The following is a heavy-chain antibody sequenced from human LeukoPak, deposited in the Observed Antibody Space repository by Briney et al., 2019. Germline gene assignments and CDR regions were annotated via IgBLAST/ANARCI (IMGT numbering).Heavy chain of an antibody. Sequence: GGSLRLSCAASGFTFSSYSMNWVRQAPGKGLEWVSYISSSSSTIYYADSVKGRFTISRDNAKNSLYLQMNSLRAEDTAVYYCAKDYGGNLYYFDYWGQGTLVTVSS. V-gene: IGHV3-48*04. CDR3: AKDYGGNLYYFDY. CDR2: ISSSSSTI. J-gene: IGHJ4*02. CDR1: GFTFSSYS. D-gene: IGHD1-7*01.